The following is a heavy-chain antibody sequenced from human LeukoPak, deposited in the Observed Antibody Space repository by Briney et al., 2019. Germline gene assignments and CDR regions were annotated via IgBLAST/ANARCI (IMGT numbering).Heavy chain of an antibody. CDR3: VTLQYYDFYH. J-gene: IGHJ4*02. D-gene: IGHD3-3*01. Sequence: PGGSLRLSCAASGSTFSGSAMHWVRQASGKGLEWVGRIRSKANSYATAYAASVKGRFTISRDDSKNTAYLQMNSLKTEDTAVYYCVTLQYYDFYHWGQGTLVTVSS. V-gene: IGHV3-73*01. CDR1: GSTFSGSA. CDR2: IRSKANSYAT.